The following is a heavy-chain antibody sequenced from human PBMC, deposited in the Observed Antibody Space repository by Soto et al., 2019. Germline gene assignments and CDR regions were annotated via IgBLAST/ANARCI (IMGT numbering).Heavy chain of an antibody. CDR3: ARDLPRTSSKIPAAMSANFDYYYYYMDV. V-gene: IGHV3-23*01. D-gene: IGHD2-2*01. CDR2: ISGSGGST. J-gene: IGHJ6*03. Sequence: AISGSGGSTYYADSVKGRFTISRDNAKNSLYLQMNSLRAEDTAVYYCARDLPRTSSKIPAAMSANFDYYYYYMDVWGKGTTVTVSS.